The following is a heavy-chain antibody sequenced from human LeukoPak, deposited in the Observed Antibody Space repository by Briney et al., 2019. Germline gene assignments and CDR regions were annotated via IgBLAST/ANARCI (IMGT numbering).Heavy chain of an antibody. Sequence: GGSLRLSCAASGFTFNNYGMHWVRQAPGKGLEWLAFIRYDGSNTYYADSVKGRFTISRDNSKKTLYLEVSSLTGEDTAVYYCAKDDAWIRFGEWSQGTLVTVSS. V-gene: IGHV3-30*02. CDR2: IRYDGSNT. CDR3: AKDDAWIRFGE. CDR1: GFTFNNYG. D-gene: IGHD3-10*01. J-gene: IGHJ4*02.